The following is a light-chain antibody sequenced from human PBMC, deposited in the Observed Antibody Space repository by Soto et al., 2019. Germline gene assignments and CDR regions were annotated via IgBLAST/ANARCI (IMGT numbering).Light chain of an antibody. CDR3: QQFGSSPGFT. CDR1: QSINNRY. J-gene: IGKJ3*01. V-gene: IGKV3-20*01. Sequence: EIVLTQSPGTLSLSPGERATLSCRASQSINNRYLAWYQQKPGQAPRLLIYAASSRATGIPDRFSGSGSGTDFTLTIIRLEPDDFAVYYCQQFGSSPGFTFGPGTKVDIK. CDR2: AAS.